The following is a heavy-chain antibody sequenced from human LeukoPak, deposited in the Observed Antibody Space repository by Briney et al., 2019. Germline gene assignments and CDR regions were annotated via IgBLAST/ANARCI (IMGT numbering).Heavy chain of an antibody. CDR2: INPSGGTT. V-gene: IGHV1-46*01. D-gene: IGHD6-6*01. Sequence: ASVKVSCKASGYTFTSYYMHWVRQAPGQGLEWMGIINPSGGTTTYAQKFQGRVTITADKSTSTAYMELSSLRSEDTAVYYCARDRGAARLDALPGYWGQGTLVTVSS. CDR1: GYTFTSYY. J-gene: IGHJ4*02. CDR3: ARDRGAARLDALPGY.